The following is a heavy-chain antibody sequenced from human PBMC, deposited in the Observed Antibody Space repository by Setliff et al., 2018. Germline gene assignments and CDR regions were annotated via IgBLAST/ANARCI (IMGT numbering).Heavy chain of an antibody. CDR2: IHTWGGASEST. D-gene: IGHD1-26*01. CDR3: ARGLHSGTYWGSRPLGFDY. J-gene: IGHJ4*02. CDR1: GGPTIGYY. V-gene: IGHV4-4*08. Sequence: SETLSLTCAVSGGPTIGYYWTWIRQAPGKGLEWIGYIHTWGGASESTNYSPSLKSRITISLDKSKKQFSLKLTSVTVADTAVYYCARGLHSGTYWGSRPLGFDYWGQGSLVTVSS.